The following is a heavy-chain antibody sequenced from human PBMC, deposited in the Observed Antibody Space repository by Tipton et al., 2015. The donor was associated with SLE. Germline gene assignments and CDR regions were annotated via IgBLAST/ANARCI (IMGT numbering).Heavy chain of an antibody. J-gene: IGHJ4*02. V-gene: IGHV4-34*01. CDR1: DGSFSGYY. D-gene: IGHD1-26*01. CDR2: INHSGST. CDR3: AREGGGPDY. Sequence: LRLSCSVYDGSFSGYYWTWIRQPPGKGLEWIGEINHSGSTNYNPSLKSRVTISIDTSKNQFSLKLRSVAAADTAIYYCAREGGGPDYWGQGTLVTVSS.